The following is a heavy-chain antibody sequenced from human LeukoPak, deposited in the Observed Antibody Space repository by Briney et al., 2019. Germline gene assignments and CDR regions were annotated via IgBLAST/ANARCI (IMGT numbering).Heavy chain of an antibody. J-gene: IGHJ4*02. CDR3: ARQSRLWFGETLTEFDY. CDR1: GGSFSGYY. V-gene: IGHV4-34*01. CDR2: INHSGST. Sequence: SETLSLTCAVYGGSFSGYYWSWIRQPPGKGLEWIGEINHSGSTYYNPSLKSRVTISVDTSKNQFSLKLSSVTAADTAVYYCARQSRLWFGETLTEFDYWGQGTLVTVSS. D-gene: IGHD3-10*01.